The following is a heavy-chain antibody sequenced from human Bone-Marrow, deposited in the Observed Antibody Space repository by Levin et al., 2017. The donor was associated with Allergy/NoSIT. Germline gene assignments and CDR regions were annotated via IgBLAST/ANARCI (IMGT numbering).Heavy chain of an antibody. CDR2: ISYDGSNK. J-gene: IGHJ4*02. CDR1: GFTFSSYG. V-gene: IGHV3-30*03. D-gene: IGHD6-19*01. Sequence: GGSLRLSCAASGFTFSSYGMHWVRQAPGKGLEWVAVISYDGSNKYYADSVKGRFTISRDNSKNTLYLQMNSLRAEDTAVYYCARGSGWYGDYFDYWGQGTLVTVSS. CDR3: ARGSGWYGDYFDY.